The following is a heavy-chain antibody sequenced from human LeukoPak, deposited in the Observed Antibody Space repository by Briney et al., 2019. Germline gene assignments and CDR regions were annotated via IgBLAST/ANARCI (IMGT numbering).Heavy chain of an antibody. V-gene: IGHV4-39*01. J-gene: IGHJ4*02. CDR3: ARLRRREGDNPYPIDF. CDR2: IYYSGTT. CDR1: GGSISSSSYY. D-gene: IGHD5-24*01. Sequence: SETLSLTCTVSGGSISSSSYYRGWIRQPPGKGLEWIGSIYYSGTTYYKPSLKSRYTMSVDTPKNQFSLKLISVTAADTAVYYCARLRRREGDNPYPIDFWGQGTLVTVSS.